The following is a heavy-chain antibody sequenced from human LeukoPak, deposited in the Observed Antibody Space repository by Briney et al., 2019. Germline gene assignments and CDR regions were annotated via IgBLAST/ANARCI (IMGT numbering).Heavy chain of an antibody. J-gene: IGHJ5*02. CDR3: ARAGYYYGSGSSLNNWFDP. D-gene: IGHD3-10*01. Sequence: SETLSLTCAVYDGSFSGYYWSWIRQPPGKGLEWIGEINHSGSTNYNPSLKSRVTISLDTSKNQFSLRLSSVTAADTAVYYCARAGYYYGSGSSLNNWFDPWGQGTLVTVSS. CDR1: DGSFSGYY. CDR2: INHSGST. V-gene: IGHV4-34*01.